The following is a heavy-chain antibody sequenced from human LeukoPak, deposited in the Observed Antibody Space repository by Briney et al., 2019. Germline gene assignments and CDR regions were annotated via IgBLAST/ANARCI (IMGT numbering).Heavy chain of an antibody. Sequence: GGSLRLSCAASGFTFSNYGMSWVRQAPGKGLEWVSAISGSGGSTYYADSVKGRFTISRDNSKNTLYLQMNSLRAGDTAVYYCAELGITMIGGVWGKGTTVTISS. CDR2: ISGSGGST. D-gene: IGHD3-10*02. CDR3: AELGITMIGGV. V-gene: IGHV3-23*01. J-gene: IGHJ6*04. CDR1: GFTFSNYG.